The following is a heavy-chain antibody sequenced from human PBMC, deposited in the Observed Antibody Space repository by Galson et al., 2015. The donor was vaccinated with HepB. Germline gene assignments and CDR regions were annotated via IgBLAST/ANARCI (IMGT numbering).Heavy chain of an antibody. Sequence: SLRLSCAASGFTFSNAWMSWVRQAPGKGLEWVGRIKSKTDGGTTDYAAPVKGRFTISRDDSKNTLYLQMNSLKTEDTAVYYCTTDLLPPTVVTPRDYYYYMDVWGKGTTVTVSS. CDR1: GFTFSNAW. CDR3: TTDLLPPTVVTPRDYYYYMDV. V-gene: IGHV3-15*01. J-gene: IGHJ6*03. CDR2: IKSKTDGGTT. D-gene: IGHD4-23*01.